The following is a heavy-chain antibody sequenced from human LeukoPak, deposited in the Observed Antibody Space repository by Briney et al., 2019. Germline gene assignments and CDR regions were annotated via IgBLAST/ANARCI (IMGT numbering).Heavy chain of an antibody. J-gene: IGHJ6*03. D-gene: IGHD2-8*01. V-gene: IGHV4-34*01. CDR1: GGSFSGYY. Sequence: SETLSLTCAVYGGSFSGYYWSWIRQPPGKGLEWIGEINHSGSTNYNPSLKSRVTISVDTSKNQFSLKLSSVTAADTAVYYCARGGLNYYYMDVWGKGTTVTVSS. CDR2: INHSGST. CDR3: ARGGLNYYYMDV.